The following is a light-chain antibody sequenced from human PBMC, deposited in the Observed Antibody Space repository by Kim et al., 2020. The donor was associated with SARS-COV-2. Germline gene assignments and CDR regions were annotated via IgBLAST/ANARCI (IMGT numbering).Light chain of an antibody. Sequence: QSALTQPASVSGSPGQSITISCTGTSSDIGDYNYVSWYQQHPGKAPKLMIYDVSSRPSGVSNRFSGSKSGNTASLTISGLQAEDEADYYCSSYTSNNTLVFGAGTKLTVL. V-gene: IGLV2-14*03. CDR1: SSDIGDYNY. CDR3: SSYTSNNTLV. J-gene: IGLJ1*01. CDR2: DVS.